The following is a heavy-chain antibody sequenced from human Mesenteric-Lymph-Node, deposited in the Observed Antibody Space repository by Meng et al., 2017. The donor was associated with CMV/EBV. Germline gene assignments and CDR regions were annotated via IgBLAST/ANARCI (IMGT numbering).Heavy chain of an antibody. CDR3: ARELFDYDTSAYYLIAFDI. J-gene: IGHJ3*02. Sequence: ASVKVSCKASGYTFIGHFIHWVRQAPGQGLEWMAWINPNTGGTGVAQKFLRRVTLSRDTSISTAYMELSGLRSDDTAVYYCARELFDYDTSAYYLIAFDIWGQGTRVTVSS. D-gene: IGHD3-22*01. CDR2: INPNTGGT. V-gene: IGHV1-2*02. CDR1: GYTFIGHF.